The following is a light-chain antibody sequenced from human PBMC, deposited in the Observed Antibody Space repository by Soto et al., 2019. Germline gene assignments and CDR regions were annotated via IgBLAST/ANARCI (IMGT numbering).Light chain of an antibody. CDR3: QQYNSYPIT. CDR1: QSISSW. Sequence: DIQMTQSPSTLSASVGDRVTITCRASQSISSWLAWYQQQPGKAPKLLIYDASSLESGVPSRFSGSGSGTEFTLTISSLQPDDCATYYCQQYNSYPITFGQGTRLEIK. J-gene: IGKJ5*01. CDR2: DAS. V-gene: IGKV1-5*01.